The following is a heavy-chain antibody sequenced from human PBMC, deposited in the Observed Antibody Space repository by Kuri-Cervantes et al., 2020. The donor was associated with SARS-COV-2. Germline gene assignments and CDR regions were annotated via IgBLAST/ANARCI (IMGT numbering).Heavy chain of an antibody. Sequence: GGSLRLSCAASGFTFSSYAMHWVRQASGKGLEWVGRIRGKANNYATAYVASVKGRFTISRDDSQNMAYLQMNSLKTEDTAVYYCTTLIDYWGQGTLVTVSS. CDR3: TTLIDY. V-gene: IGHV3-73*01. J-gene: IGHJ4*02. CDR2: IRGKANNYAT. CDR1: GFTFSSYA.